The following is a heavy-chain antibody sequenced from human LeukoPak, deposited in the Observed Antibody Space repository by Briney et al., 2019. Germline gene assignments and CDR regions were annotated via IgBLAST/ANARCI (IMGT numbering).Heavy chain of an antibody. J-gene: IGHJ3*02. Sequence: QPGGSLRLSCAASGFTFDSFAMHWVRQAPGKGLEWVAVISYDGSNKYYADSVKGRFTISRDNSKNTLYLQMNSLRAEDTAVYYCARDSVTIEAFDIWGQGTMVTVSS. CDR2: ISYDGSNK. D-gene: IGHD4-23*01. V-gene: IGHV3-30*04. CDR1: GFTFDSFA. CDR3: ARDSVTIEAFDI.